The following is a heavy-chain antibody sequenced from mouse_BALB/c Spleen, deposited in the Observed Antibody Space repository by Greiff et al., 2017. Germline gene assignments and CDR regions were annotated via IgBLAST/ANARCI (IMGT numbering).Heavy chain of an antibody. CDR1: GFTFSSYA. D-gene: IGHD2-10*01. J-gene: IGHJ4*01. CDR2: ISSGGST. Sequence: EVNVVESGGGLVKPGGSLKLSCAASGFTFSSYAMSWVRQTPEKRLEWVASISSGGSTYYPDSVKGRFTISRDNARNILYLQMSSLRSEDTAMYYCARPTMDAMDYWGQGTSVTVSS. CDR3: ARPTMDAMDY. V-gene: IGHV5-6-5*01.